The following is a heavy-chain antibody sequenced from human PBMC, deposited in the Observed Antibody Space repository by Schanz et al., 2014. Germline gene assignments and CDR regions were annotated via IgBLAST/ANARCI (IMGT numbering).Heavy chain of an antibody. CDR2: IMPLRGIG. D-gene: IGHD6-19*01. V-gene: IGHV1-69*02. J-gene: IGHJ6*04. CDR1: GDTFSKYN. CDR3: TRLRRADPNGFDV. Sequence: QVQLVQSGPEVKKPGSSVKVSCQAFGDTFSKYNIMWVRQVPGQGLEWLGRIMPLRGIGNNAWKFQDRLTITADKSMNITYMELSSLGTEDTAVYYCTRLRRADPNGFDVWGRGTTXTVSS.